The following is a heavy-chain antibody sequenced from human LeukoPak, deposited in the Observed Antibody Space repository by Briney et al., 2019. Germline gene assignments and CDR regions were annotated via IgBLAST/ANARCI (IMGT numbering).Heavy chain of an antibody. CDR3: TKGENGMDV. CDR1: GFTFSSYR. D-gene: IGHD1-26*01. Sequence: GGFLRLSCAASGFTFSSYRMNWVRQAPGKGLEWVSSISDSSSYIYHADSVKGRFTISRDNAKNSVYLQMNSLRAEDTATYYCTKGENGMDVWGQGTTVTVSS. V-gene: IGHV3-21*01. J-gene: IGHJ6*02. CDR2: ISDSSSYI.